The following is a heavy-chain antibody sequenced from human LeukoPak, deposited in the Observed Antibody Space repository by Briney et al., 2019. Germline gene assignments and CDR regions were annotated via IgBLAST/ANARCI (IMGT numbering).Heavy chain of an antibody. CDR2: IYYSGST. CDR1: GGSISSSSYY. D-gene: IGHD3-10*01. J-gene: IGHJ4*02. V-gene: IGHV4-39*07. CDR3: ARDRAMVRGVIDY. Sequence: PSETLSLTCTVSGGSISSSSYYWGWIRQPPGKGLEWIGSIYYSGSTYYNPSLKSRVTISVETSKNQFSMKLSSVTAADTAVYYCARDRAMVRGVIDYWGQGTLVTVSS.